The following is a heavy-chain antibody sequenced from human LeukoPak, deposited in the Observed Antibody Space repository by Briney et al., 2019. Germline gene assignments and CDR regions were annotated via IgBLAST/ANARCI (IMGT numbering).Heavy chain of an antibody. CDR1: GFTFSSYS. V-gene: IGHV3-30*02. J-gene: IGHJ1*01. D-gene: IGHD2-15*01. CDR3: AKDLQLMGYSFVQH. CDR2: IRYDGSNK. Sequence: PGGSLRLSCAASGFTFSSYSMNWVRQAPGKGLEWVAFIRYDGSNKYYADSVKGRFTISRDNSKNTLYLQMNSLRAEDTAVYYCAKDLQLMGYSFVQHWGQGTLVTVSS.